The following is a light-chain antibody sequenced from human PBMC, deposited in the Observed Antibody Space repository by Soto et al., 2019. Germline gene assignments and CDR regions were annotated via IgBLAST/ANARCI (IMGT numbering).Light chain of an antibody. V-gene: IGKV3-20*01. CDR2: GAS. CDR1: QSVTSDY. Sequence: EFLLTQSPGTLSLSPGERATLSCRASQSVTSDYLAWYQQKPGQAPRLLIYGASRRATGIPDRFSGSGSGTDFTLTISGLEPEDFAVCYCQQYGSPPLTFGGGTKVEIE. J-gene: IGKJ4*01. CDR3: QQYGSPPLT.